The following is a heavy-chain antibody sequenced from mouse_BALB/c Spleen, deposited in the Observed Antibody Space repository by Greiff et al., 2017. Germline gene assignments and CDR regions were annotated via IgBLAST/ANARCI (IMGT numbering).Heavy chain of an antibody. CDR2: IDPANGNT. Sequence: DVKLQESGAELVKPGASVKLSCTASGFTIKDTYMHWVKQRPEQGLEWIGRIDPANGNTKYDPKFQGKATITADTSSNTAYLQLSSLTSEDTAVYYCASPTAGFAYWGQGTLVTVSA. CDR3: ASPTAGFAY. CDR1: GFTIKDTY. V-gene: IGHV14-3*02. J-gene: IGHJ3*01. D-gene: IGHD1-2*01.